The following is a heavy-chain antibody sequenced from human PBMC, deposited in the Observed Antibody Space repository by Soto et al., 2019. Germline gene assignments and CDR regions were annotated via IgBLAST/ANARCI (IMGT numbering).Heavy chain of an antibody. Sequence: SETLSLTCTVSDGSISNYYWSWIRQPAGKRLEWIGRFSTSGTTYYNPSLKSRVTMSIDTSQNQFSLKLSSVTAADTAVYYCVRVGPNFHYYYGLDVWGQGTTVSVSS. V-gene: IGHV4-4*07. CDR2: FSTSGTT. CDR1: DGSISNYY. CDR3: VRVGPNFHYYYGLDV. J-gene: IGHJ6*02. D-gene: IGHD3-16*01.